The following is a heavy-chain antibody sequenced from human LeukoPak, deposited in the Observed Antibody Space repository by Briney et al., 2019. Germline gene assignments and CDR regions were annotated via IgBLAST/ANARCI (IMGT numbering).Heavy chain of an antibody. CDR2: ISYDGSNK. J-gene: IGHJ3*02. D-gene: IGHD2-21*02. Sequence: PGGSLRLSCAASGFLFSSYGMHWVRQAPGKGLEWVAFISYDGSNKYYADSVKGRFTISRDNSKNTLYLQMNSLRAEDTAVYYCANGRAVVVTAILWDAFDIWGQGTMVTVSS. CDR3: ANGRAVVVTAILWDAFDI. CDR1: GFLFSSYG. V-gene: IGHV3-30*18.